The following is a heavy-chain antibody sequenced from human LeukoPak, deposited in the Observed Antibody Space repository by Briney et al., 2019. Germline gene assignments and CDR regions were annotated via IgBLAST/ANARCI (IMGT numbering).Heavy chain of an antibody. CDR2: IYTSGST. CDR3: ARHDGVVVDTRFDP. D-gene: IGHD2-2*01. J-gene: IGHJ5*02. CDR1: GGSISSYY. Sequence: PSETLSLTCTVSGGSISSYYWSWIRQPAGKGLEWIGRIYTSGSTNYNPSLKSRVTISVDTSKNQFSLKLSSVTAADTAVYYCARHDGVVVDTRFDPWGQGTLVTVSS. V-gene: IGHV4-4*07.